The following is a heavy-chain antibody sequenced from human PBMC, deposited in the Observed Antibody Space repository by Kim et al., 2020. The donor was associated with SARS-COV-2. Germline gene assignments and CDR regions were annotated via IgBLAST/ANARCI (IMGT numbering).Heavy chain of an antibody. Sequence: GGSLRLSCAASGFTFSSYWMHWVRQAPGKGLVWVSRINSDGSSTSYADSVKGRFTISRDNAKNTLYLQMNSLRAEDTAVYYCARDRHAHAWFGETNDAFDIWGQGTMVTVSS. CDR2: INSDGSST. J-gene: IGHJ3*02. D-gene: IGHD3-10*01. CDR3: ARDRHAHAWFGETNDAFDI. CDR1: GFTFSSYW. V-gene: IGHV3-74*01.